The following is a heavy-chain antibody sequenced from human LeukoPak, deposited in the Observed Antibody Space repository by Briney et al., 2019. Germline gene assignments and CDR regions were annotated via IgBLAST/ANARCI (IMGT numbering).Heavy chain of an antibody. Sequence: SETLSLTCTVSGGSISSYYWSWIRQPAGKGLEWIGRIYTSGSTNYNPSLKSRVAISVDTSKNQFSLKLSSVTAADTAVYYCARYKIAVAGTNLRAFDIWGQGTMVTVSS. CDR2: IYTSGST. J-gene: IGHJ3*02. CDR1: GGSISSYY. V-gene: IGHV4-4*07. CDR3: ARYKIAVAGTNLRAFDI. D-gene: IGHD6-19*01.